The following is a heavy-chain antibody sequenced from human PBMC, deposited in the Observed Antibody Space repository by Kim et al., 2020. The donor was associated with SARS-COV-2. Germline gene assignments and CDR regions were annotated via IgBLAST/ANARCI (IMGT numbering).Heavy chain of an antibody. D-gene: IGHD1-1*01. J-gene: IGHJ6*02. V-gene: IGHV4-59*01. Sequence: PSLKSRVTISVDTAKNQFSLKLSSVTAADTAVYYCARDPGTYYYYYGMDVWGQGTTVTVSS. CDR3: ARDPGTYYYYYGMDV.